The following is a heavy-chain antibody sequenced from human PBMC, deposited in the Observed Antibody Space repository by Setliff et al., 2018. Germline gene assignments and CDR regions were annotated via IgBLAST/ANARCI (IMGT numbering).Heavy chain of an antibody. CDR2: ISAYNDNT. CDR3: ARASPHHPYDISGYYYGDY. CDR1: GYTFTSYA. D-gene: IGHD3-22*01. J-gene: IGHJ4*02. V-gene: IGHV1-18*01. Sequence: ASVKVSCQTSGYTFTSYAISWVRQAPGQGLEWMGWISAYNDNTNYAQKFQGRVTMTTDTSTSTAYMGLTSLRSDDTAVYYCARASPHHPYDISGYYYGDYWGQGTLVTVSS.